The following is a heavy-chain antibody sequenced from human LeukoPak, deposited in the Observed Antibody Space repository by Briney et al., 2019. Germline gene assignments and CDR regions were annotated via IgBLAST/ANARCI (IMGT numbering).Heavy chain of an antibody. CDR3: ARAGDSPFDY. J-gene: IGHJ4*02. CDR1: GGSISSGGYS. CDR2: IYHSGST. Sequence: SETLSLTCAVSGGSISSGGYSWSWIRQPPGKGLEWIGYIYHSGSTYYNPSLKSRVTISVDRSKNQFSLKLSSVTAADTAVYYCARAGDSPFDYWGQGTLVTVSS. V-gene: IGHV4-30-2*01. D-gene: IGHD3-22*01.